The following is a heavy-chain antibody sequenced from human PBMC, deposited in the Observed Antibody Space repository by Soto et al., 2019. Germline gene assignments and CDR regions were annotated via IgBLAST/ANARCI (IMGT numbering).Heavy chain of an antibody. V-gene: IGHV3-53*01. Sequence: EVQLVESGGGLIHPGGSLRLSCAASGFTVSSKYMSWVRQAPGKGLEWVSVIYSGGSTCYADSVKGRFTISRDNSKNTLYLQMNSRRAEDTAVYYCATIAARPDWGQGTLVTVSS. D-gene: IGHD6-6*01. CDR3: ATIAARPD. J-gene: IGHJ4*02. CDR2: IYSGGST. CDR1: GFTVSSKY.